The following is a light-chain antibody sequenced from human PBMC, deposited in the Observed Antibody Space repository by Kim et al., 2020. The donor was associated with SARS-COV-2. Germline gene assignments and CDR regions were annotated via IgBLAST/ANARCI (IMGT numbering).Light chain of an antibody. V-gene: IGKV3-20*01. Sequence: ALAPGDRATLSCRTRQSVGSRNLAWFQQKPGQAPSLLIYGASNRPTGVPDRFSGGGSATDFTLTITRLEPEDFAVYYCQQYATSPWTFGQGTKLEI. CDR3: QQYATSPWT. J-gene: IGKJ1*01. CDR1: QSVGSRN. CDR2: GAS.